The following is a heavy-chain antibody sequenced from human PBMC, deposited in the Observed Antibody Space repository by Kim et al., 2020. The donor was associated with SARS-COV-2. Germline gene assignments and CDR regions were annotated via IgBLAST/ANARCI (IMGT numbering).Heavy chain of an antibody. CDR2: IITIFQTA. D-gene: IGHD6-13*01. Sequence: SVTVSCKASGGTFSNYGFNWVRQAPGQGLEWLGGIITIFQTATYAQNFQGRVTITADTSTSTAYMQLSSLISEDTAVYYCARTTSTWYGYFEDWGQGTL. CDR1: GGTFSNYG. CDR3: ARTTSTWYGYFED. J-gene: IGHJ1*01. V-gene: IGHV1-69*06.